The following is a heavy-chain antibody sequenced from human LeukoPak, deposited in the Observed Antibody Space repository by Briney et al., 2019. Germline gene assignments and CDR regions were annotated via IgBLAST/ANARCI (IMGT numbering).Heavy chain of an antibody. V-gene: IGHV4-39*07. CDR2: IYYSGST. Sequence: SETLSLTCIVSGGSISSSGYYWGWIRQPPGKGLEWIGSIYYSGSTYYNPSLKSRVTMSIDTSKNQFSLKLSSVTAADTAVYYCARGTPNCGGDCYPFDYWGQGTLVTVSS. CDR3: ARGTPNCGGDCYPFDY. CDR1: GGSISSSGYY. D-gene: IGHD2-21*01. J-gene: IGHJ4*02.